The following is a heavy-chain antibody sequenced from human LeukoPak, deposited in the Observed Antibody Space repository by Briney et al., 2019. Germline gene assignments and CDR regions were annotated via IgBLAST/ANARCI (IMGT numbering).Heavy chain of an antibody. CDR2: INHSGST. Sequence: SETLSLTCAVYGGSFSGYYWSWIRQPPGKGLEWIGEINHSGSTNYNPSLKSRVTMSVDTSKNQFSLKLSSVTAADTAVYYCARCHPPTYPGGPPLDWFDPWGQGTLVTVSS. V-gene: IGHV4-34*01. D-gene: IGHD2/OR15-2a*01. CDR1: GGSFSGYY. J-gene: IGHJ5*02. CDR3: ARCHPPTYPGGPPLDWFDP.